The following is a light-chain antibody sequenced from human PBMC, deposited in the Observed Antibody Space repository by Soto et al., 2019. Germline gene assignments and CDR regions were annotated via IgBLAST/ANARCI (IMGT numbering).Light chain of an antibody. J-gene: IGLJ3*02. Sequence: HSVLTQPPSVSGAPGQRVTISFTGSSSNIGAGYDVHWYQQLPGTAPKLLISGNSNRPSGVPDRFSGSKSGTSASLAITGLQAEDEADYYCQSYDSSLSGWVFGGGTKLTVL. CDR2: GNS. CDR1: SSNIGAGYD. CDR3: QSYDSSLSGWV. V-gene: IGLV1-40*01.